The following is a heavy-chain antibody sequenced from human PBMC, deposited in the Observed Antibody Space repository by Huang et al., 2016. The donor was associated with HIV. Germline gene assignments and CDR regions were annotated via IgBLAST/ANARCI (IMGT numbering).Heavy chain of an antibody. V-gene: IGHV1-69*13. CDR3: ARDLIEGIMDYWYFDL. CDR2: INPSYNRA. J-gene: IGHJ2*01. CDR1: GGTFSSYA. Sequence: QVQLVQSGAEVKKPGSSVKVSCKASGGTFSSYAISWVRQAPGQGLEWVRGINPSYNRANYAQKFQGRVTITADESTSTAYMELSSLRSEDTAVYYCARDLIEGIMDYWYFDLWGRGTLVTVSS. D-gene: IGHD3-16*01.